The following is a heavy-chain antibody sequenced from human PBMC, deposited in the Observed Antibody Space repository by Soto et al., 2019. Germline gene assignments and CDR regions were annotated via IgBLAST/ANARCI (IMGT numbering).Heavy chain of an antibody. V-gene: IGHV3-33*01. CDR3: AGERTFGDDKLNDMDV. CDR2: IWSDGSNE. J-gene: IGHJ6*03. D-gene: IGHD3-10*01. Sequence: QVQLVESGGGVVQPGRSLRLSCAASEFTFSRHGMHCVRQAPGKGLQWVGVIWSDGSNEVYGESVKGRFIISRDNSKNILYLQMNSLRAEDTAVYYCAGERTFGDDKLNDMDVWGTGITVTVSS. CDR1: EFTFSRHG.